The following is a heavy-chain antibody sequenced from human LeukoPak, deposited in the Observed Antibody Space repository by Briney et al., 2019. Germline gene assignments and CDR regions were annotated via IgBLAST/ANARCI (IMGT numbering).Heavy chain of an antibody. CDR1: GYTFTGYY. Sequence: ASVKVSCKASGYTFTGYYMHWVRQAPGQGLEWVGWIRGDNGNTNYAQKFQGRVTMSTDTSTSTAYMELRSLGSDETAVFYCARVDLLTGYYFFDYWGQGTLVTVSS. J-gene: IGHJ4*02. CDR3: ARVDLLTGYYFFDY. V-gene: IGHV1-18*04. D-gene: IGHD3-9*01. CDR2: IRGDNGNT.